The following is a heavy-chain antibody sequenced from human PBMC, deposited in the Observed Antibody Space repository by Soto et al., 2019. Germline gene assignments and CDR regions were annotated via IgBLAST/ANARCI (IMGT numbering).Heavy chain of an antibody. V-gene: IGHV4-31*03. J-gene: IGHJ5*02. CDR3: ARDQLELPWFDP. CDR2: IYYSGST. D-gene: IGHD1-7*01. Sequence: QVQLQESGPGLVKPSQTLSLTCTVSGGSISSGGYYWSWIRQHPGKGLEWIGYIYYSGSTYYNPSLKSRVTISVDTAKNQFSLKLSSVTAADTAVYYCARDQLELPWFDPWGQGTLVTVSS. CDR1: GGSISSGGYY.